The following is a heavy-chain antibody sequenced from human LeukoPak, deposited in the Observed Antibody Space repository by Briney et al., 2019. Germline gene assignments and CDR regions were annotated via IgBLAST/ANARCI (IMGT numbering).Heavy chain of an antibody. CDR3: ARDSGYLDP. J-gene: IGHJ5*02. Sequence: SETLSLTCTVSGGSISSYYWSWLRQPPGKGLEWIGYIYYSGSTNYNPSLKSRVTISVDTSKNQFSLKLSSVTAADTAVYYCARDSGYLDPWGQGTLVTVSS. D-gene: IGHD5-12*01. V-gene: IGHV4-59*12. CDR2: IYYSGST. CDR1: GGSISSYY.